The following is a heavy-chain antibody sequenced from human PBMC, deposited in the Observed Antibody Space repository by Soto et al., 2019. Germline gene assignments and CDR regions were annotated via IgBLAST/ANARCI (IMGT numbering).Heavy chain of an antibody. J-gene: IGHJ5*02. CDR1: GDSVSSGNYF. CDR2: VSNSGDT. Sequence: SETLSLTCSVSGDSVSSGNYFWSWMRQPPGKGLEWIAFVSNSGDTNYNPSLKSRVTISVDTSKNQFSLKLTSVTAADTAVYHCARTDSRGSWAAWSWGQGILVTVSS. CDR3: ARTDSRGSWAAWS. V-gene: IGHV4-61*01. D-gene: IGHD3-22*01.